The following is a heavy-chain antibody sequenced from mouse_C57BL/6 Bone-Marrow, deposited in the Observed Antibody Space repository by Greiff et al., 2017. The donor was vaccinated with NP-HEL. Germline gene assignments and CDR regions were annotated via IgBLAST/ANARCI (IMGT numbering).Heavy chain of an antibody. D-gene: IGHD1-1*01. V-gene: IGHV5-17*01. J-gene: IGHJ1*03. CDR3: ARDYYGSSRDFDV. CDR1: GFTFSDYG. CDR2: ISSGSSTI. Sequence: EVQLVESGGGLVKPGGSLKLSCAASGFTFSDYGMHWVRQAPEKGLEWVAYISSGSSTISYADTVKGRFTISRDNAKNTLFLQMTSLRSEDTAMYYCARDYYGSSRDFDVWGTGTTVTVSS.